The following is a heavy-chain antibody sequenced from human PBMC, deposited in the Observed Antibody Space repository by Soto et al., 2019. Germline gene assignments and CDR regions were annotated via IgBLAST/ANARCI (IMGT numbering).Heavy chain of an antibody. D-gene: IGHD7-27*01. CDR2: IVVGSGNT. CDR3: VRGVPGDQTYFWYGMDV. Sequence: SVKVSCKASGFTFTSSAVQWVRQARGQRLEWIGWIVVGSGNTNYAQKFQERVTITRDMSTSTAYMELSSLRSEDTAVYYCVRGVPGDQTYFWYGMDVWGQGTTVTVSS. CDR1: GFTFTSSA. J-gene: IGHJ6*02. V-gene: IGHV1-58*01.